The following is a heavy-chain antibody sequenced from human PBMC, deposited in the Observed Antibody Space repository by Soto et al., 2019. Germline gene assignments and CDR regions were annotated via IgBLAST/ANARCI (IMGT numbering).Heavy chain of an antibody. CDR2: IYHSGSS. J-gene: IGHJ4*02. CDR3: ARAPQIVAMGRPFDY. Sequence: PSETLSLTCAVSGGSISGSNWWSWFRQPPGKGLEWIGEIYHSGSSNYNPSLKSRVTISVDTSKNQFSLRLSSLTAADTAVYYCARAPQIVAMGRPFDYCGQGILVFV. V-gene: IGHV4-4*02. CDR1: GGSISGSNW. D-gene: IGHD5-12*01.